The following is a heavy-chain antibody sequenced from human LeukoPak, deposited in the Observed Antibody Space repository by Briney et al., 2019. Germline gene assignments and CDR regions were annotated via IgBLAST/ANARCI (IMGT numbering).Heavy chain of an antibody. CDR2: TSWNSGKI. J-gene: IGHJ1*01. V-gene: IGHV3-9*01. D-gene: IGHD6-19*01. CDR3: AKDPLPSIAVAGRGGYFQH. CDR1: GFTFDDYA. Sequence: PGRSLRLSCAASGFTFDDYAMHWVRQAPGKGLEWVSGTSWNSGKIGYADSVKGRFTISRDNAKNSLYLQMNSLRAEDTALYYCAKDPLPSIAVAGRGGYFQHWGQGTLVTVSS.